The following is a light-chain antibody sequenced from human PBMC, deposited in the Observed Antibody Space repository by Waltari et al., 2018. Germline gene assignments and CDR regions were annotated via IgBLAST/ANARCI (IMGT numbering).Light chain of an antibody. CDR3: QQYENLPYT. CDR2: DAS. CDR1: QDLSNY. Sequence: DIQMTQSPSSLSASVGDRVTITCQATQDLSNYLNWHQQKPGKAPKLLIQDASNLETGVPSRFSGSGSGTDFTFTISSLQPEDVATYFCQQYENLPYTFGQGTKLEIK. J-gene: IGKJ2*01. V-gene: IGKV1-33*01.